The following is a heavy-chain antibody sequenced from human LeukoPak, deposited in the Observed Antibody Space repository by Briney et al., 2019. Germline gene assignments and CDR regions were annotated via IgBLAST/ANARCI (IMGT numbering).Heavy chain of an antibody. V-gene: IGHV3-21*01. CDR3: ARGAIAAAADY. D-gene: IGHD6-13*01. CDR2: ISIRSSYI. Sequence: PGGTLSLSCAASGVTFSIFSINWVRHAPGEGLGGVSSISIRSSYIFYADSVKGRLTISRDNAKNSLYLQMNSLRAEDTAVYYCARGAIAAAADYWGQGTLVTVSS. J-gene: IGHJ4*02. CDR1: GVTFSIFS.